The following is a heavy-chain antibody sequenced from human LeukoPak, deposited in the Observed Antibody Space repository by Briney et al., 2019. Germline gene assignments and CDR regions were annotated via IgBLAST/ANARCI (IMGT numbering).Heavy chain of an antibody. CDR1: GFNFDEYA. D-gene: IGHD3-10*01. J-gene: IGHJ4*02. CDR3: ARYGSGSNYRDPFDS. Sequence: GGSLRLSCVASGFNFDEYAMNWVRQAPGKGLEWISCIYRDSSVKHYADSVRGRFTVSRDNAKNSVYLQMNSVRAEDTAVYFCARYGSGSNYRDPFDSWGQGTLVTVSS. V-gene: IGHV3-48*01. CDR2: IYRDSSVK.